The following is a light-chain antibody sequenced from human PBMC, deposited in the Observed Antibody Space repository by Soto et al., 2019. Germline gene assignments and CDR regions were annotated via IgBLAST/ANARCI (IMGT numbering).Light chain of an antibody. CDR1: SSDVGGYNY. V-gene: IGLV2-14*01. CDR3: SSYTSSSTLVV. CDR2: DVS. J-gene: IGLJ2*01. Sequence: QYALTQPASVSGSPGQSITISCTGTSSDVGGYNYVSWYQQHPGKAPKLMIYDVSNRPSGASNRFSGSKSGNTASLTISGLQAEDEADYYCSSYTSSSTLVVFGGGTKLTVL.